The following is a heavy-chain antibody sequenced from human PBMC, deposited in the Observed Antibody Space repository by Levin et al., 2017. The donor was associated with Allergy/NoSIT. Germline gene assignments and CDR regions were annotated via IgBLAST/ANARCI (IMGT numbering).Heavy chain of an antibody. V-gene: IGHV3-30*18. Sequence: GGSLRLSCVTSGFTFSSDGMHWVRQAPGKGLEWVAVISYDGIDEYYADSVKGRFTISRDNSKNTLYLQMNSLRGEDTAVYYCAKDRGEYSGYDDDNYIDHWGQGTLVTVSS. CDR3: AKDRGEYSGYDDDNYIDH. D-gene: IGHD5-12*01. CDR1: GFTFSSDG. J-gene: IGHJ4*02. CDR2: ISYDGIDE.